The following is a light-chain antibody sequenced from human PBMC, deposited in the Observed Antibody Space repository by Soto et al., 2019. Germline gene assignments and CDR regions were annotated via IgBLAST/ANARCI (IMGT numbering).Light chain of an antibody. CDR3: QHYGGMWT. Sequence: EILLTQSPATLSLSAGERATLSCRASQSVSSYLAWYQQKPGQAPRLLIYDASNRATGIPARFSGSGSGTEFILTISSLQADDFATYWCQHYGGMWTFGQGTKVDIK. J-gene: IGKJ1*01. CDR2: DAS. CDR1: QSVSSY. V-gene: IGKV3-11*01.